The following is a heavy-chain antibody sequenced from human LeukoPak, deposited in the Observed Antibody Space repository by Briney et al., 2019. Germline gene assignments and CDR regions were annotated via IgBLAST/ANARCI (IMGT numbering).Heavy chain of an antibody. CDR3: ARQAGDPVWFGDKNSMDV. J-gene: IGHJ6*02. V-gene: IGHV4-59*01. D-gene: IGHD3-10*01. CDR2: ISYSAST. CDR1: GNSIRSYY. Sequence: SETLSLTCIVSGNSIRSYYWSWIRQPPGKGLEWIASISYSASTNYSPSFKSRVTISVDTSKNQLSLKLSSVTAADTAVYYCARQAGDPVWFGDKNSMDVWGQGTTVTVSS.